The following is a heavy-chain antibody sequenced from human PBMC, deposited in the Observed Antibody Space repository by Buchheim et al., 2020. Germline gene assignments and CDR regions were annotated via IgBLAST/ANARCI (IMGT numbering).Heavy chain of an antibody. Sequence: QVQLVESGGGVVQPGRSLRLSCAASGFTFSSYGMHWVRKAPGKGLEWVAVISYDGSNKYYADSVKGRFPISRDNSKTTLYLQMNSLRAEDTAVYYCAKDRDHMWYFDLWGRGTL. J-gene: IGHJ2*01. CDR1: GFTFSSYG. CDR3: AKDRDHMWYFDL. CDR2: ISYDGSNK. D-gene: IGHD2-21*01. V-gene: IGHV3-30*18.